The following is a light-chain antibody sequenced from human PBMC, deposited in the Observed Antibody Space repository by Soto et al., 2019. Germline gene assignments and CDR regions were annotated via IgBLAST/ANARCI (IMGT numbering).Light chain of an antibody. CDR2: GAS. V-gene: IGKV3-20*01. CDR3: QHYGSLVLT. CDR1: QSVSSTY. J-gene: IGKJ4*01. Sequence: EIVLTQSPGTLSLSPGERATLSCRASQSVSSTYLAWYQQKPGQAPRLLIYGASSRATGIPDMFSGSESGTDFTLTISRLEPEDFAVYYCQHYGSLVLTFGGGTKVEIK.